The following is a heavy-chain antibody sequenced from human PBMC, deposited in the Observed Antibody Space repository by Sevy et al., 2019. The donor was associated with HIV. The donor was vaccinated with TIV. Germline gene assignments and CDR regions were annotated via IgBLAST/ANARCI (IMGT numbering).Heavy chain of an antibody. CDR1: GFTFSDYW. J-gene: IGHJ4*02. D-gene: IGHD3-16*02. CDR2: IKQDGSEK. Sequence: GGSLRLSCAASGFTFSDYWMSWVRQAPGKGLEWVANIKQDGSEKYYVDSVKGRFTISRDNAKKSLSLQMNSLRVDDTAVYYCARGDPLGYWGQGTLVTVSS. V-gene: IGHV3-7*01. CDR3: ARGDPLGY.